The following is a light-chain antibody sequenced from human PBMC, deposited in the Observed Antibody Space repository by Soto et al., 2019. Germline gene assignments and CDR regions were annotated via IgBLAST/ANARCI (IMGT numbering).Light chain of an antibody. CDR2: DVV. J-gene: IGLJ1*01. CDR3: SSYTSTMTNV. Sequence: QSVLTQTASVSGSPWQSITISCTGTSSYVGGFNSVSWYQLRPGTAPKLILYDVVDRPSGVSYRFSGSKSGNTASLTISGLQAADEADYFCSSYTSTMTNVFGSGTKVTVL. CDR1: SSYVGGFNS. V-gene: IGLV2-14*03.